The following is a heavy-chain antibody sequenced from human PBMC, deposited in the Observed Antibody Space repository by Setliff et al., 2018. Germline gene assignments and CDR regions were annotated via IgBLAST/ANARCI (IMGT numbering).Heavy chain of an antibody. Sequence: ASVKVSCKASGYTFTDFGVSWVRQAPGQGLEWMGWINAYNGNTFYAPKLQDRVTMTTDTSTATAYLELRSLRSDDTALYFCSRLVRYCTTTTCQTLSGGEHWGQGTLVTVSS. J-gene: IGHJ4*02. CDR2: INAYNGNT. CDR3: SRLVRYCTTTTCQTLSGGEH. CDR1: GYTFTDFG. V-gene: IGHV1-18*01. D-gene: IGHD2-8*01.